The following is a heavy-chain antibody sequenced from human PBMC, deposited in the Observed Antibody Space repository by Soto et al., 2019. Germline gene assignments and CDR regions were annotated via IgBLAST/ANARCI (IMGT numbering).Heavy chain of an antibody. J-gene: IGHJ4*02. CDR2: ISGSGGST. CDR3: ARIVRIVYDSICHSDY. CDR1: GFTFSSYA. D-gene: IGHD3-22*01. V-gene: IGHV3-23*01. Sequence: EVQLLESGGGLVQPGGSLRLSCAASGFTFSSYAMSWVRQAPGKGLEWVSAISGSGGSTYYADSVKGRFTSSRDNSKNTLYLQMNSMRAEDTAVYYCARIVRIVYDSICHSDYWGQGTLVTVSS.